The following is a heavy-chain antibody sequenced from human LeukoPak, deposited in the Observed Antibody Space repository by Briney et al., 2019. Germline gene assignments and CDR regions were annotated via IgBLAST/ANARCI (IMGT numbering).Heavy chain of an antibody. J-gene: IGHJ4*02. CDR3: AREEWDYSSSHFDY. Sequence: PGRSLRLSCAASGFTFDNYAMHWVRQAPGKGLEWVSGIIWNSGSIGYADSVKGRFTISRDNAKNSLYLQMNSLRAEDTAVYYCAREEWDYSSSHFDYWGQGTLVTVSS. CDR2: IIWNSGSI. CDR1: GFTFDNYA. V-gene: IGHV3-9*01. D-gene: IGHD6-6*01.